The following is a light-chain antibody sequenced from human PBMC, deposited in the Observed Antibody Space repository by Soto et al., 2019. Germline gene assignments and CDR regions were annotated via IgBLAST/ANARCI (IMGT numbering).Light chain of an antibody. CDR2: GTF. CDR3: QQYGHQYGYSPWT. V-gene: IGKV3-20*01. J-gene: IGKJ1*01. Sequence: DIVLPQAPGTLSLSPGERDTLSCRASQSVSSSYLGWYQQKPGQAHRLLIYGTFSRATGTPDRFSCSGSGTDFTFTISILEPEGFAVYYCQQYGHQYGYSPWTFGQGTNVEI. CDR1: QSVSSSY.